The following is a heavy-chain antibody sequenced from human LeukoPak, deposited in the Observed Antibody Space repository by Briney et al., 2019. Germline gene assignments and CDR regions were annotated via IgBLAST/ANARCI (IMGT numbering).Heavy chain of an antibody. CDR2: ISSSGSTI. D-gene: IGHD2-2*01. V-gene: IGHV3-11*01. J-gene: IGHJ6*02. CDR3: ARGRRCSSTSCYSGMDV. CDR1: GFTFSDDY. Sequence: PGGSLRLSCAASGFTFSDDYMSWIRQAQGKGLEWVSYISSSGSTIYYADSVKGRFTISRDNAKNSLYLQMNSLRAEDTAVYYCARGRRCSSTSCYSGMDVWGQGTTVTVSS.